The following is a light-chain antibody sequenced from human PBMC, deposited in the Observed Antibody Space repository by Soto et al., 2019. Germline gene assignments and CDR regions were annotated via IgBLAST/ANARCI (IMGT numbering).Light chain of an antibody. Sequence: SALNPPASVSGSPGRSITISCTGTSSDIGAYNFVSWYQQHPGKAPKLMLYDVNIRPSGVSNRFSGSKSGNTASLTISGLQAEDEADYYCTSWTTSTTMIFGGGTRSPS. CDR3: TSWTTSTTMI. CDR1: SSDIGAYNF. J-gene: IGLJ2*01. V-gene: IGLV2-14*03. CDR2: DVN.